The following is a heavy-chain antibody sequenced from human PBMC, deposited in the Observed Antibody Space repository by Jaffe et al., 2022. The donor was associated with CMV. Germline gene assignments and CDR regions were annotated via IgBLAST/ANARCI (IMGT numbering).Heavy chain of an antibody. CDR3: AKSGPAHIDYYYDSSGYYSPSDY. V-gene: IGHV3-23*04. CDR2: ISGSGGST. Sequence: EVQLVESGGGLVQPGGSLRLSCAASGFTFSSYAMSWVRQAPGKGLEWVSAISGSGGSTYYADSVKGRFTISRDNSKNTLYLQMNSLRAEDTAVYYCAKSGPAHIDYYYDSSGYYSPSDYWGQGTLVTVSS. J-gene: IGHJ4*02. D-gene: IGHD3-22*01. CDR1: GFTFSSYA.